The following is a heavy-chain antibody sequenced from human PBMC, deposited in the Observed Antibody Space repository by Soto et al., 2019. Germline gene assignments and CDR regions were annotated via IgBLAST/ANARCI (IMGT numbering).Heavy chain of an antibody. D-gene: IGHD3-10*01. V-gene: IGHV1-69*02. Sequence: QVQLVQSGAEVKKPGSSVKVSCKASGGTFSSYIISWVRQAPGQGLEWMGRIIPILGIANYAQKFQGSVTITADKATSPAYMELRSLRSEDTAVYYCATPFGSSGNWGQGTLVTVAS. CDR2: IIPILGIA. J-gene: IGHJ4*02. CDR3: ATPFGSSGN. CDR1: GGTFSSYI.